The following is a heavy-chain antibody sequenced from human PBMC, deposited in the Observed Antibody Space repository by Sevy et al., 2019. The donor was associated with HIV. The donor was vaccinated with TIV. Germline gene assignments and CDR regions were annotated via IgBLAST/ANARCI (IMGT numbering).Heavy chain of an antibody. Sequence: SETLSLTCTVSGGSISSGGYYWSWIRQHPGKGLEWIGYIYYSGSTYYNPSLKSRVTISVDTSKNQFSLKLSSVTAADTAVYYCARGAVGGDLDYWGQGTLVTVSS. CDR1: GGSISSGGYY. D-gene: IGHD2-21*01. V-gene: IGHV4-31*03. CDR2: IYYSGST. J-gene: IGHJ4*02. CDR3: ARGAVGGDLDY.